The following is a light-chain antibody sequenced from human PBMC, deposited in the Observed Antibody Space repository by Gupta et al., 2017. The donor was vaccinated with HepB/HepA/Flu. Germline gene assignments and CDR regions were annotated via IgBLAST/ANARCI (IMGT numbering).Light chain of an antibody. CDR3: CTDAGSYNWV. J-gene: IGLJ3*02. Sequence: SPLPQPRSVSGSPVRSVTISCTGSSSDVGGYTYVSWYQQHPGKAPKLMIYDVSKRPAGVPDRFSGSKSGNTASLTISGRKVEEGADYYGCTDAGSYNWVFGGGTKRTVL. CDR2: DVS. V-gene: IGLV2-11*01. CDR1: SSDVGGYTY.